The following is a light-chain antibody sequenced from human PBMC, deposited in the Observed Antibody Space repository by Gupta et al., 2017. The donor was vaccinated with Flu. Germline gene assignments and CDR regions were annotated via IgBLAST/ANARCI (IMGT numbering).Light chain of an antibody. CDR1: QGISTY. J-gene: IGKJ2*01. Sequence: AIRMTQSPSSFSASTGDRVTITCRASQGISTYLAWYQQKPGNAPNLLIYGATTLQGGVPLRFNGSGSGTDFTLTISCLQSEDFASYYCQQYYSYPLTFGQGTKVEIK. V-gene: IGKV1-8*01. CDR3: QQYYSYPLT. CDR2: GAT.